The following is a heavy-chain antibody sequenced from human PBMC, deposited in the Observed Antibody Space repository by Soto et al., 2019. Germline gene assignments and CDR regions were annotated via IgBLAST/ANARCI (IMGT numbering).Heavy chain of an antibody. CDR1: GYTFTSYG. V-gene: IGHV1-18*01. Sequence: QVQLVQSGAEVKKPGASVKVSCKASGYTFTSYGISWVRQAPGQGLEWMGWISAHNGNTKYEQKLXDXVXMXXDTSTSTAYMELRSLRSDDTAVYYCASDLGGFPDYWGQGTLVTVSS. J-gene: IGHJ4*02. CDR3: ASDLGGFPDY. D-gene: IGHD5-12*01. CDR2: ISAHNGNT.